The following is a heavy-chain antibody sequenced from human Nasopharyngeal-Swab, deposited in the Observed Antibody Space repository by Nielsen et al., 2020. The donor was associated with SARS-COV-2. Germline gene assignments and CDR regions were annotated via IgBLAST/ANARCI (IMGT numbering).Heavy chain of an antibody. V-gene: IGHV4-39*01. CDR2: IYYTGST. CDR1: GGSISSHSYY. J-gene: IGHJ6*02. CDR3: ARLNYDFGGLYGVDV. Sequence: SETLSLTCTVSGGSISSHSYYWAWIRKPPGKGPEWIGHIYYTGSTHYNPSHRSRVTTSVDTSKNQFSLELRSVTAADTGVYFCARLNYDFGGLYGVDVWGQGTTVTVSS. D-gene: IGHD3-3*01.